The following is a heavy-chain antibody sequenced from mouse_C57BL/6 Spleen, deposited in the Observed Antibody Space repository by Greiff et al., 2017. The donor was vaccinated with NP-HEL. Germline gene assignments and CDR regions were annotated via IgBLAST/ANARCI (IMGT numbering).Heavy chain of an antibody. V-gene: IGHV14-4*01. CDR2: IDPENGDT. J-gene: IGHJ2*01. CDR1: GFNIKDDY. CDR3: TYYGSSWGYYFDY. Sequence: VQLQQSGAELVRPGASVKLSCAASGFNIKDDYMHWVKQRPEQGLEWIGWIDPENGDTEYASKFQGKATITADTSSNTAYLQLSSLTSEDTAVYYCTYYGSSWGYYFDYWGQGTTLTVSS. D-gene: IGHD1-1*01.